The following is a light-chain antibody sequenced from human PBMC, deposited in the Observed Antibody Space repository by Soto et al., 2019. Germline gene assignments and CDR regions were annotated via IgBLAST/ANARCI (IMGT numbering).Light chain of an antibody. Sequence: QSALTQPASVSGSPGQSITISCTGTSSDVGAYNYVSWYQQHPGKAPKLMIYEVDNRPSGVSDRFSGSRSGNTASLIISGLQAEDEADYYCSSYTTSSRLAFGGGTKLTVL. CDR3: SSYTTSSRLA. CDR2: EVD. V-gene: IGLV2-14*01. CDR1: SSDVGAYNY. J-gene: IGLJ2*01.